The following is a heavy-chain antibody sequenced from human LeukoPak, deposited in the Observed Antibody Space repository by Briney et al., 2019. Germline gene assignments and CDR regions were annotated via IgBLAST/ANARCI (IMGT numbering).Heavy chain of an antibody. CDR2: LPPDELDI. V-gene: IGHV3-74*01. CDR1: GFTFTNHW. Sequence: GGSLRLSCAASGFTFTNHWMHWVRQAPGMGLVWVSRLPPDELDIIYADTVKGRLTVSRDNSKHTVYLQINNLRAEDAAVYYCVGTIASRGSEYWGQGALVTVSS. D-gene: IGHD6-6*01. J-gene: IGHJ4*02. CDR3: VGTIASRGSEY.